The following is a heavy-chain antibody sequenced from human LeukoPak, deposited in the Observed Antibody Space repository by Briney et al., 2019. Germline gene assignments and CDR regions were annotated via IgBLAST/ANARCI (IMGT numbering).Heavy chain of an antibody. V-gene: IGHV4-61*05. Sequence: SETLSLTCTVSGGSISSSSYYWGWIRQPPGKGLEWIGYIYYSGSTNYNPSLNSRVTISVDTSKNQFSLKLSSVTAADTAVYYCARASAAGGLLGHWGQGTLVTVSS. CDR2: IYYSGST. D-gene: IGHD6-13*01. CDR1: GGSISSSSYY. J-gene: IGHJ1*01. CDR3: ARASAAGGLLGH.